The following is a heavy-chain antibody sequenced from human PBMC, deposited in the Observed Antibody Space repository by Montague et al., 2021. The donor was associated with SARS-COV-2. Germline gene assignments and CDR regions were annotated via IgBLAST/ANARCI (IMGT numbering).Heavy chain of an antibody. CDR1: GASVGSYD. CDR2: IYSVGST. D-gene: IGHD5-18*01. V-gene: IGHV4-59*02. Sequence: SETLSLTCTVSGASVGSYDWGWIRQSPGKGLEWIGYIYSVGSTDYNPSLKSRATISRDTSKNQFSLKVRSVTAADTAVYYCARETMTAYAFDIWGQGTMVTVSS. J-gene: IGHJ3*02. CDR3: ARETMTAYAFDI.